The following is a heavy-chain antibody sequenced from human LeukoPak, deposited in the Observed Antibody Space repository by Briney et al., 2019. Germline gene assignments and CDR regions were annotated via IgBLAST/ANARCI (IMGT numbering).Heavy chain of an antibody. CDR1: GFTFSSYW. Sequence: GGSLRLSCAVSGFTFSSYWMNWVRQAPGKGLEWVASIRQDGGEKSYVDSVKGRFTISRDNTKNSLYLQINSLRAEDMAVYYCARDGTAAGLYFDLWGQGTLVTVSS. D-gene: IGHD6-13*01. CDR3: ARDGTAAGLYFDL. J-gene: IGHJ4*01. CDR2: IRQDGGEK. V-gene: IGHV3-7*01.